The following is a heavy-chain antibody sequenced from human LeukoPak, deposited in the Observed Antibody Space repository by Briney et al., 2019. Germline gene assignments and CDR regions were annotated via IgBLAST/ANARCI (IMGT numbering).Heavy chain of an antibody. CDR2: ISAYNGNT. CDR3: ARVTPRSGYELPGGDY. CDR1: GYTFTSYG. D-gene: IGHD5-12*01. V-gene: IGHV1-18*01. Sequence: ASVKVSCKASGYTFTSYGISWVRQAPGQGLEWMGWISAYNGNTNYAQKLQGRVTMTTDTSTSTAYMELRSLRSDDTAVYYCARVTPRSGYELPGGDYWGQGTLVTVSS. J-gene: IGHJ4*02.